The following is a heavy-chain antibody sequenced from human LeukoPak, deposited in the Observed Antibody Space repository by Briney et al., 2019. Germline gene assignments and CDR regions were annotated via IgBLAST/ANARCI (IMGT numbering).Heavy chain of an antibody. CDR1: GFTFSSYA. D-gene: IGHD3-22*01. J-gene: IGHJ4*02. CDR3: AKGGGSGYYNHFDY. CDR2: ISGSGGST. Sequence: PGGSLRLSCAASGFTFSSYAMSWVRQDPGRGLEWVSTISGSGGSTYYADSVKGRFTISRDNSKNTLYLLMNSLRAEDTAVYYCAKGGGSGYYNHFDYWGQGTLVTVSS. V-gene: IGHV3-23*01.